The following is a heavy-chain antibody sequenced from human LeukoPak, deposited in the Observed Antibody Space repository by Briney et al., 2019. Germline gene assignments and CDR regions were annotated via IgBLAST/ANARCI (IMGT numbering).Heavy chain of an antibody. Sequence: ASVKVSCKASGYTFTGYYMHWVRQAPGQGLEWMGWINPNSGGTNYAQKFQGRVTMTRDTSISTAYMELSRLRSDVTAVYYCARDLVDIVATTYIAFDYWGQGTLVTVSS. CDR3: ARDLVDIVATTYIAFDY. V-gene: IGHV1-2*02. CDR1: GYTFTGYY. D-gene: IGHD5-12*01. J-gene: IGHJ4*02. CDR2: INPNSGGT.